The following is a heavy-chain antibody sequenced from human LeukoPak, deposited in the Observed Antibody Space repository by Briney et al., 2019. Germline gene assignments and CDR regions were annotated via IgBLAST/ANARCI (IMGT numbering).Heavy chain of an antibody. V-gene: IGHV1-46*01. CDR2: IYPRDGST. J-gene: IGHJ4*02. CDR3: ARDQGGFDY. Sequence: ASVKVSCKASGYTFTSNYIHWVRQAPGQGLEWMGMIYPRDGSTSYAQKFQGRVTVTRDTSTSTVHMELSGLRSEDTAVYYCARDQGGFDYWGQGTLVTVSS. CDR1: GYTFTSNY.